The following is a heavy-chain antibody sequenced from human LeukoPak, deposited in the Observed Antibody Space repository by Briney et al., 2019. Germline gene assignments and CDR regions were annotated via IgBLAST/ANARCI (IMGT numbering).Heavy chain of an antibody. CDR3: AKPPRGSSFYYYYMDV. D-gene: IGHD6-6*01. J-gene: IGHJ6*03. V-gene: IGHV3-23*01. CDR2: ISGSGGST. CDR1: GFTVSISY. Sequence: GGSLRLSCAASGFTVSISYMNWVRQAPGKGLEWVSAISGSGGSTYYADSVKGRFTISRDNSKNTLYLQMNSLRAEDTAVYYCAKPPRGSSFYYYYMDVWGKGTTVTVSS.